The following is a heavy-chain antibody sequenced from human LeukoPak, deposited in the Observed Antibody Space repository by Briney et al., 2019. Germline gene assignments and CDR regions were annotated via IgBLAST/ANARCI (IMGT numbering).Heavy chain of an antibody. Sequence: ASVKVSCKASGYTFTSYYMHWERQAPGQGLEWMGIINPSGGSTSYAQKFQGRVTMTRDTSTSTVYMELSSLRSEDTAVYYCARGKDYYDSSGDEAFDIWGQGTMVTVSS. D-gene: IGHD3-22*01. CDR2: INPSGGST. CDR3: ARGKDYYDSSGDEAFDI. V-gene: IGHV1-46*01. CDR1: GYTFTSYY. J-gene: IGHJ3*02.